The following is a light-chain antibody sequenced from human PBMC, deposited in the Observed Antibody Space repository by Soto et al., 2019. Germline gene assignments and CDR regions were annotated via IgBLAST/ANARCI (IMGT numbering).Light chain of an antibody. J-gene: IGLJ2*01. Sequence: QSALTQPASVSGSPGQSITISCIGSSSDVGGYNYVSWYQQHPGKAPKLMIYEVTNRPSGVSNRFPGSKSGNSASLTISGLQAEDEADYYCSSYTSSSILVFGGGTKVTVL. CDR2: EVT. V-gene: IGLV2-14*01. CDR1: SSDVGGYNY. CDR3: SSYTSSSILV.